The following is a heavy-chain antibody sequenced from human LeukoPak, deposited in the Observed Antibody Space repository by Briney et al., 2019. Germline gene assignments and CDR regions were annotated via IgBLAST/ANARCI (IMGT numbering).Heavy chain of an antibody. Sequence: SETLSLTCTVSGGSMSSYYWSWIRQPPGKGLEWIGYIYTSGSTNYNPSLKSRVTISVDTSKNQFSLKLSSVTAADTAVYYCARLYADSTPPYYYYYMDVWGKGTTVTVSS. J-gene: IGHJ6*03. CDR3: ARLYADSTPPYYYYYMDV. V-gene: IGHV4-4*09. CDR2: IYTSGST. D-gene: IGHD4-17*01. CDR1: GGSMSSYY.